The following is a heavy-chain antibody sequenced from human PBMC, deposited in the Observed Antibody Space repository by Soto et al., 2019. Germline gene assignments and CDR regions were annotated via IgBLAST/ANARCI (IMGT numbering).Heavy chain of an antibody. CDR1: GFVVTDNY. CDR2: IYNTGTT. Sequence: EVQLVETGGGLTQPGGSLRLSCSASGFVVTDNYMTWVRQAPGKGLEWVSVIYNTGTTYYADSVKGRFTISWDISKNALDLQMNNLTIDDSAVYFCASETHGYSNGWSIWSHGTMVTVSS. J-gene: IGHJ3*02. D-gene: IGHD6-19*01. CDR3: ASETHGYSNGWSI. V-gene: IGHV3-53*02.